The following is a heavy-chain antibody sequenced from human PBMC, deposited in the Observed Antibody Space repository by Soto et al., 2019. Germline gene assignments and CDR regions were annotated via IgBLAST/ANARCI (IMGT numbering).Heavy chain of an antibody. J-gene: IGHJ6*02. Sequence: QVQLVQSGAEVRKPGASVKVACKASGYTFGSHYVHWVRQAPGQALDCMVIINPSPGRRSYAEKFLGRVSITRDTSTSTVYMVMSSLRSEDTATYYGPRSDCPIASSSYCCVYTLGVGGQGTTVTVS. CDR1: GYTFGSHY. D-gene: IGHD2-8*01. CDR3: PRSDCPIASSSYCCVYTLGV. CDR2: INPSPGRR. V-gene: IGHV1-46*01.